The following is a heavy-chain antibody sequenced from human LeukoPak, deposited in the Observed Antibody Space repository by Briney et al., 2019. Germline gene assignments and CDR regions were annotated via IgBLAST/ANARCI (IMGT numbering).Heavy chain of an antibody. CDR3: AKGSFYYDSSGYLDY. Sequence: GGSLRLSCAASGFTFSSYGMHWVRQAPGKGLEWVAVISYDGSNKYYADSVKGRFTISRDNSKNTLYLQMNSLRAEDTAVYYCAKGSFYYDSSGYLDYWGQGTLVTVSS. V-gene: IGHV3-30*18. J-gene: IGHJ4*02. CDR2: ISYDGSNK. CDR1: GFTFSSYG. D-gene: IGHD3-22*01.